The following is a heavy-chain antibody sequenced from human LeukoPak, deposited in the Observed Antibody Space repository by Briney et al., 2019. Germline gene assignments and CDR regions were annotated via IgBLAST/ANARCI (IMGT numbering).Heavy chain of an antibody. D-gene: IGHD4-17*01. CDR3: ARDLEFDYGVVYYYYYMDV. J-gene: IGHJ6*03. CDR2: ISSASGSI. Sequence: RTGGSLRLSCAASGFTFGPYTINWVRQAPGKGLEWVSYISSASGSIYYADSVKGRFTISRDNAKNSLYLQMNSLRAEDTAVYYCARDLEFDYGVVYYYYYMDVWGKGTTVTVSS. CDR1: GFTFGPYT. V-gene: IGHV3-48*04.